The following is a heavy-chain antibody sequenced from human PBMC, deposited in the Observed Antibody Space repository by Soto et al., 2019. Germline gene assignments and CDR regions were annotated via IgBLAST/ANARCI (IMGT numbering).Heavy chain of an antibody. Sequence: EVQLVESGGGLVQPGGSLRLSCAASGFTFSSYSMNWVRQAPGKGLEWVSYISSSSSTIYYADSVKGRFTISRDNAKNSLYLEMNSLRDEDTAVYYCASSNYYDSSGYPLVDYWGHGTLVTVSS. CDR3: ASSNYYDSSGYPLVDY. D-gene: IGHD3-22*01. V-gene: IGHV3-48*02. CDR1: GFTFSSYS. J-gene: IGHJ4*01. CDR2: ISSSSSTI.